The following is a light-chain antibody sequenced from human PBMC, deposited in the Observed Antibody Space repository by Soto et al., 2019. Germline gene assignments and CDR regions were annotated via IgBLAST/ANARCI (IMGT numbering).Light chain of an antibody. CDR1: QSITRY. Sequence: DIQMAQSPSTLSASVGDRVTITCRASQSITRYLAWYQQKPGKAPKLLIYKASSLESGVPSRFSGSGSGTEFTLTISSLQPDDFATYYCQHYNTYPYSFGQGTKLEIK. CDR3: QHYNTYPYS. CDR2: KAS. V-gene: IGKV1-5*03. J-gene: IGKJ2*03.